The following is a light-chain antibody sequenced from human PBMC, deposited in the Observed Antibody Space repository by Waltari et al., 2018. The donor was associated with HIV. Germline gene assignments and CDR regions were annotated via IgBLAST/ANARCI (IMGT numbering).Light chain of an antibody. CDR3: QQYSSSPIT. CDR1: QSVTSGY. J-gene: IGKJ5*01. CDR2: AAS. Sequence: EIVLTQSPGTLSLSPGERATHTCRASQSVTSGYLAWYQQKRGQAPRHVIYAASSRATGIPGRFSGSGSGTDFTLTISRLEPEDFAVYYCQQYSSSPITFGQGTRLEMK. V-gene: IGKV3-20*01.